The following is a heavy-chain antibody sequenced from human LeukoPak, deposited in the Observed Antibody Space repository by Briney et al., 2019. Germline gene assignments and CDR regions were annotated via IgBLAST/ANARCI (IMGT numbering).Heavy chain of an antibody. CDR1: GGSFSGYY. J-gene: IGHJ5*02. D-gene: IGHD3-22*01. CDR2: INHSGST. CDR3: ARALGRLRYYYDSSGYYYGAWFDP. Sequence: PSETLSLTCAVYGGSFSGYYWSWIRQPPGKGLEWIGEINHSGSTNYNPSLKSRVTISVDTSKNQFSLKLSSVTAADTAVYYCARALGRLRYYYDSSGYYYGAWFDPWGQGTLVTVSS. V-gene: IGHV4-34*01.